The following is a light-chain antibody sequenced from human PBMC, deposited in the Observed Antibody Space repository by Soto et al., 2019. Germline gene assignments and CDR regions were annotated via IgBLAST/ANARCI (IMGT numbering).Light chain of an antibody. J-gene: IGLJ1*01. CDR1: SSDVGGYNY. Sequence: QSALTQPRSVSGSPGQSVTISCTGTSSDVGGYNYVSWYQQHPGKAPKLMIYDVTTRPSGVPDRFSGSKSGNTASLTISGLQAEDEAYYYCSSHAGSSVVFGTGTKVTVL. CDR2: DVT. V-gene: IGLV2-11*01. CDR3: SSHAGSSVV.